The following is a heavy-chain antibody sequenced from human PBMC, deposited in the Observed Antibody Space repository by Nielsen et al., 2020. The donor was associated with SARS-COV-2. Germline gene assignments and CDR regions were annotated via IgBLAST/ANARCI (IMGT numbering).Heavy chain of an antibody. CDR2: IYQSGST. CDR1: DASIIRGDYY. J-gene: IGHJ6*02. V-gene: IGHV4-30-4*02. CDR3: ARYYVSGMYGMDV. Sequence: SDTLSLTCTVLDASIIRGDYYWSWIRQPPGKGLEWITYIYQSGSTYYNPSLRSRVSISVDTSKNQFSLNLSSVTAADTPMYYCARYYVSGMYGMDVRGPGTTVTVSS. D-gene: IGHD3-10*01.